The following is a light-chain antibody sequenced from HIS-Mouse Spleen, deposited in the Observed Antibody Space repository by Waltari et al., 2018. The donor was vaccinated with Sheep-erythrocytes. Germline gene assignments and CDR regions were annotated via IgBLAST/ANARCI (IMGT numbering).Light chain of an antibody. CDR1: SSDVGGYNY. J-gene: IGLJ1*01. V-gene: IGLV2-11*01. CDR2: DVS. CDR3: CSYAGSYNHG. Sequence: QSALTQPRSVSGSPGQSVTISCTGTSSDVGGYNYVSWYQQHPGKAPKLMIYDVSKRPSVVPDRFSGSKSGNTASLTSSGLQAEDEADYYCCSYAGSYNHGFATGTKVTVL.